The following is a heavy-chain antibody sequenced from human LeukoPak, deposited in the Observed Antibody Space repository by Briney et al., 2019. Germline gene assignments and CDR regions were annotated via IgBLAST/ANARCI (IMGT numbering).Heavy chain of an antibody. V-gene: IGHV4-34*01. Sequence: SETLSLTCGVWGGLYNGYHWRGMRDPPEKAREGSRDHSHSGSTNYNPSLKSRVPISVDTSKNQFSLKLSSVTAADTAVYYCARGRIAVAGWFKSYYFDYWGQGTLVTVSS. CDR2: HSHSGST. D-gene: IGHD6-19*01. J-gene: IGHJ4*02. CDR3: ARGRIAVAGWFKSYYFDY. CDR1: GGLYNGYH.